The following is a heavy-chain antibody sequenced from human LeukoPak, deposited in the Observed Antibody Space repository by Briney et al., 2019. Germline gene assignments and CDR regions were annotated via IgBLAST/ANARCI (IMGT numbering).Heavy chain of an antibody. D-gene: IGHD2/OR15-2a*01. CDR3: ARDHATWGLYAFDY. CDR1: GGSFSGYY. V-gene: IGHV4-34*01. J-gene: IGHJ4*02. CDR2: INHSGNT. Sequence: SETLSLTCAVYGGSFSGYYWSWIRQPPGKGLEWIGEINHSGNTNYNPFLKSRVTILVDTSKNQFSLKLTSVTAADTAVYYCARDHATWGLYAFDYWGQGTLVTVSS.